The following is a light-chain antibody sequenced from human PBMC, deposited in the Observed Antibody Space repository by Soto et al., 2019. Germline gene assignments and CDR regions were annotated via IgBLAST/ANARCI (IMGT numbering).Light chain of an antibody. CDR2: EVS. V-gene: IGLV2-8*01. Sequence: QSALTQPPSASGSPGQSVTISCTGTSSDVGGYNYVSWYQQHPGKAPKLMIYEVSKRPSGVPDRFSGSTSGNTASLTVSGLQSEDEADYYCSSYAGSRYVFGTGTKLTVL. CDR1: SSDVGGYNY. J-gene: IGLJ1*01. CDR3: SSYAGSRYV.